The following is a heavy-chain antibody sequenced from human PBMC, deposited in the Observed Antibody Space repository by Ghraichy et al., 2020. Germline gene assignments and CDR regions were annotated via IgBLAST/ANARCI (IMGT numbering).Heavy chain of an antibody. J-gene: IGHJ4*02. V-gene: IGHV1-2*02. CDR3: ARDALTPAWSSPLDY. CDR2: INPNSGGT. D-gene: IGHD2-15*01. Sequence: ASVKVSCKASGYTFTGYYMHWVRQAPGQGLEWMGWINPNSGGTNYAQKFQGRVTMTRDTSISTAYMELSRLRSDDTAVYYCARDALTPAWSSPLDYWGQGTLVTVSS. CDR1: GYTFTGYY.